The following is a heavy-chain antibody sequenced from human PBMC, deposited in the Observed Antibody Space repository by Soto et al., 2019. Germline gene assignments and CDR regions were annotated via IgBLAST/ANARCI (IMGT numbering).Heavy chain of an antibody. D-gene: IGHD3-3*01. Sequence: PGESLKISCKGSVYSFSSYWISWVRQMPGKGLEWMGRIDPSGSYINYSPSFQGHVTISADKSISTAYLEWSSLKASDTAMYYCARHADSEWQSSYYYYGMDVWGQGTPVTVSS. CDR3: ARHADSEWQSSYYYYGMDV. V-gene: IGHV5-10-1*01. CDR2: IDPSGSYI. CDR1: VYSFSSYW. J-gene: IGHJ6*02.